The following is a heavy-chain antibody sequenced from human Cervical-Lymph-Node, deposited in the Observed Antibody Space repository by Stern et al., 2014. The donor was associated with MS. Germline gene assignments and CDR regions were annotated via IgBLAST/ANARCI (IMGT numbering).Heavy chain of an antibody. CDR1: GGTFSSYA. Sequence: VQLVESGAEVKKPGSSMRVSCKASGGTFSSYAISWVRQAPGQVLEWMGGIIPMFGTANYAQKFQGRVTITADASTSTAYMEVSSLRSDDTAVYYCATSAGELTPEAVWGQGTTVTVFS. J-gene: IGHJ6*02. CDR2: IIPMFGTA. V-gene: IGHV1-69*01. D-gene: IGHD1-26*01. CDR3: ATSAGELTPEAV.